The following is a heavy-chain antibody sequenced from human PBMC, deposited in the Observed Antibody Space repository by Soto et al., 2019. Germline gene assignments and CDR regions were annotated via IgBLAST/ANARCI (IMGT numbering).Heavy chain of an antibody. CDR2: IIPIFGTA. V-gene: IGHV1-69*13. J-gene: IGHJ6*02. CDR1: GGTFSSYA. CDR3: ASRRPEGYYGMDV. Sequence: SVKVSCKASGGTFSSYAISWARQAPGQGLEWMGGIIPIFGTADYAQKFQGRVTITADESTSTAYMELSSLRSEDTAVYYCASRRPEGYYGMDVWGQGTTVTVSS.